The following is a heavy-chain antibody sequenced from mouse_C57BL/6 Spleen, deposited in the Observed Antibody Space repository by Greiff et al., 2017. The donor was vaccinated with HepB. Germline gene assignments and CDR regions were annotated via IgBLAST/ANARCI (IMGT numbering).Heavy chain of an antibody. CDR2: ISNLAYSI. CDR1: GFTFSDYG. D-gene: IGHD2-4*01. J-gene: IGHJ4*01. V-gene: IGHV5-15*01. CDR3: ARRGGIYYDYDGYAMDY. Sequence: EVKLMESGGGLVQPGGSLKLSCAASGFTFSDYGMAWVRQAPRKGPGWVAFISNLAYSIYYADTVTGRFTISRENAKNTLYLEMSSLRSEDTAMYYCARRGGIYYDYDGYAMDYWGQGTSVTVSS.